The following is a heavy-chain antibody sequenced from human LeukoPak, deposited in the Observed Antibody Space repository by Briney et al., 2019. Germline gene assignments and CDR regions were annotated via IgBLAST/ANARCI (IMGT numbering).Heavy chain of an antibody. CDR3: ARMYSGSYYRSSDAFDI. J-gene: IGHJ3*02. V-gene: IGHV1-8*01. D-gene: IGHD1-26*01. CDR2: MNPNSGNT. CDR1: GYTFTSYD. Sequence: ASVKVSCTASGYTFTSYDINWVRQATGQGLEWMGWMNPNSGNTGYAQKFQGRVTMTRNTSISTAYMELSSLRSEDTAVYYCARMYSGSYYRSSDAFDIWGQGTMVTVSS.